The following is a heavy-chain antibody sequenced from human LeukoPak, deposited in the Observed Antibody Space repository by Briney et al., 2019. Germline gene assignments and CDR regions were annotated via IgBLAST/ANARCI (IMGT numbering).Heavy chain of an antibody. V-gene: IGHV3-7*03. D-gene: IGHD3-3*01. CDR3: ARSPKESYDFWSGSDF. CDR1: GFTFSSYW. J-gene: IGHJ4*02. CDR2: IKQDGSEK. Sequence: GGSLRLSCADSGFTFSSYWMSWVRQAPGKGLEWVANIKQDGSEKYYVDSVKGRFTISRDNAKNSLYLQMNSLRAEVTAVYYCARSPKESYDFWSGSDFWGQGTLVTVSS.